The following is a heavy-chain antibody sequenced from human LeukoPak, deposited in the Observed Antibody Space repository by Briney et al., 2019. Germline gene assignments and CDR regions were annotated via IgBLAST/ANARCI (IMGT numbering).Heavy chain of an antibody. D-gene: IGHD3-9*01. CDR1: GYTFTSYD. CDR3: ARGYRYFDWLPQYYFDY. V-gene: IGHV1-8*03. CDR2: MNPNSGNT. J-gene: IGHJ4*02. Sequence: ASVKVSCKASGYTFTSYDINWVRQAAGQGREWMGWMNPNSGNTGYAQKFQGRVTITRNSSISAAYMALSSLRSEDTAVYYCARGYRYFDWLPQYYFDYWGQGTLVTVSS.